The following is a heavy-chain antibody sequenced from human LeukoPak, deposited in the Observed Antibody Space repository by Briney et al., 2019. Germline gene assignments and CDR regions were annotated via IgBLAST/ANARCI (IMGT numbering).Heavy chain of an antibody. CDR2: IYYTGST. D-gene: IGHD1-26*01. Sequence: SETLSLTCTVSGGSISRRDSYWGWIRQSPRTGPEWIGSIYYTGSTYYNTNPSLQGRVTISMDTSENQFSLKLTSVTAADTAIYYCTRKREGPATGIDYWGQGTLVTVSS. CDR3: TRKREGPATGIDY. CDR1: GGSISRRDSY. V-gene: IGHV4-39*07. J-gene: IGHJ4*02.